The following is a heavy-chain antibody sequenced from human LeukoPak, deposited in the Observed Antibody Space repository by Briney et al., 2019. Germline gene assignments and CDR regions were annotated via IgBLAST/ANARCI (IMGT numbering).Heavy chain of an antibody. CDR2: IKQDGSES. V-gene: IGHV3-7*01. D-gene: IGHD3-16*01. Sequence: PGGSLRLSCAASGFTFSSYWMSWVRQAPGKGLEWVANIKQDGSESYYVDSVKGRFTFSRDNAKNSLYLHINSLRAEDTAVYYCARLGEKVDLDYWGQGTLVTVSS. CDR3: ARLGEKVDLDY. J-gene: IGHJ4*01. CDR1: GFTFSSYW.